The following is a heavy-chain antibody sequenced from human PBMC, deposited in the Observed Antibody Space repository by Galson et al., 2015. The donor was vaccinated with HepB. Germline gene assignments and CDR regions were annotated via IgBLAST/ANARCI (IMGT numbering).Heavy chain of an antibody. Sequence: SLRLPCPESGFTFSSHGMLWARQAPCKGLAWVAVIWYDGSNKYYADAVKGRFTISRDNSKNTLYLKMNSLRVEDTAVYYCARDLGMVRGVIGLVYYGMDVWGQGTTVTVSS. J-gene: IGHJ6*02. CDR2: IWYDGSNK. CDR1: GFTFSSHG. V-gene: IGHV3-33*01. CDR3: ARDLGMVRGVIGLVYYGMDV. D-gene: IGHD3-10*01.